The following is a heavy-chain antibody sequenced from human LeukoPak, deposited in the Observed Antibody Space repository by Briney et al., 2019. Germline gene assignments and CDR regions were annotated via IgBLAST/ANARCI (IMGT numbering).Heavy chain of an antibody. CDR3: ARHVVVAATSDAFDI. V-gene: IGHV4-39*01. J-gene: IGHJ3*02. D-gene: IGHD2-15*01. CDR2: TYYSGST. Sequence: PSETLSLTCAVSGGSISSSSYYWGWIRQPPGKGLEWIGSTYYSGSTYYNPSLKSRVTISVDTPKNQFSLKLSSVTAADTAVYYCARHVVVAATSDAFDIWGQGTVVTVSS. CDR1: GGSISSSSYY.